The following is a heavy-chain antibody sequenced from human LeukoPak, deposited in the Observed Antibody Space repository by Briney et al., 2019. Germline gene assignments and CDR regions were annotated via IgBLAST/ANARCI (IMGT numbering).Heavy chain of an antibody. D-gene: IGHD3-22*01. CDR1: GGSISSYY. CDR2: IYYSGST. Sequence: SETLSLTCTVSGGSISSYYWSWIRQPPGKGLEWIGYIYYSGSTNYNPSLKSRVTISVDTSKNQFSLKLSSVTAADTAVYYCARVSPDNYYDSSAYYYGFDYWGQGTLVTVSS. CDR3: ARVSPDNYYDSSAYYYGFDY. J-gene: IGHJ4*02. V-gene: IGHV4-59*01.